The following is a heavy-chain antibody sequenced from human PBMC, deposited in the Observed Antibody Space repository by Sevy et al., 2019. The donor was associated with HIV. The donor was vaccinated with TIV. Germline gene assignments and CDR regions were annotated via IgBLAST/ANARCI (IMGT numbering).Heavy chain of an antibody. V-gene: IGHV3-48*01. J-gene: IGHJ4*02. D-gene: IGHD2-2*01. CDR3: ARDLIPYSCSTTRCSYFDY. CDR1: GFTFSMYS. Sequence: GGSLRLSCAASGFTFSMYSMNWVRQAPGKGLEWVSYISSRSTTMYYADSVKGRFTISRDNAKNSLYLQMDSLRAEDTAVYYCARDLIPYSCSTTRCSYFDYWGQGTLVTVSS. CDR2: ISSRSTTM.